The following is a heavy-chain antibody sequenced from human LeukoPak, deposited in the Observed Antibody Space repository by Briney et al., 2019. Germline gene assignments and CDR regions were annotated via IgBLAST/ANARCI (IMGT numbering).Heavy chain of an antibody. CDR3: ARDRGDGYND. CDR1: GGSIRGYY. CDR2: IYYSGST. J-gene: IGHJ4*02. Sequence: PSEALSLTCNVSGGSIRGYYWGWIRQPPGKGLEWIGYIYYSGSTNYNPSLKSRVTISVDTSKKQFSLKLSSVTAADTAVYYCARDRGDGYNDWGQGTLVTVSS. V-gene: IGHV4-59*01. D-gene: IGHD5-24*01.